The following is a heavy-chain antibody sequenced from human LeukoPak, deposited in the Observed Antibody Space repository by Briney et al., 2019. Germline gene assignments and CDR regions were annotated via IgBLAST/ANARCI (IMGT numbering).Heavy chain of an antibody. J-gene: IGHJ4*02. CDR3: ASGGAAYCSSASCYHMEYFDY. V-gene: IGHV1-2*02. CDR2: INPNSGGT. CDR1: GYTFSGYY. Sequence: GASVKVSCKASGYTFSGYYIHWVLQAPGQGLEWLGWINPNSGGTNYARKFQGRVTMTRDTSISTAYMELSRLRFDDTAVYYCASGGAAYCSSASCYHMEYFDYWGQGTLVTVSS. D-gene: IGHD2-2*01.